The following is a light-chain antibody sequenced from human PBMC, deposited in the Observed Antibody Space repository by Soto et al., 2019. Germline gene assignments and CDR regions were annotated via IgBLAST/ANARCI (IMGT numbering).Light chain of an antibody. CDR3: TSHAGTINFPYI. Sequence: QSALAQPPSASGSPGQSVTISCTGTSSDVGAHNYVSWYQHHPGKAPKLMVYEVNKRPSGVPDRFSGSKSGNTASLTVSGLQAEDEADYYCTSHAGTINFPYIFGTGTKVTVL. J-gene: IGLJ1*01. V-gene: IGLV2-8*01. CDR1: SSDVGAHNY. CDR2: EVN.